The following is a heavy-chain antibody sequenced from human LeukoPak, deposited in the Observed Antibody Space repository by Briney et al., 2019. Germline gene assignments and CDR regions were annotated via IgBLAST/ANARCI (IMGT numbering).Heavy chain of an antibody. Sequence: PSETLSLTCAVYGGSFSGYYWSWIRQPPGEGLECVGEINHSGSTNYNPSLKSRVTISVDTSKNQFSLKLRSVTAADTAVYYCARGYCSSTSCLNWFDPWGQGTLVTVSS. CDR3: ARGYCSSTSCLNWFDP. J-gene: IGHJ5*02. V-gene: IGHV4-34*01. D-gene: IGHD2-2*01. CDR2: INHSGST. CDR1: GGSFSGYY.